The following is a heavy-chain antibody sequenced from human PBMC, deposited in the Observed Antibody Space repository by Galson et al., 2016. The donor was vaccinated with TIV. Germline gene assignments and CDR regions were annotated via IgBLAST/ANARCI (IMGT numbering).Heavy chain of an antibody. D-gene: IGHD2-21*01. CDR3: ARGGSDSDY. CDR2: IKEDGSEK. CDR1: GFTFSNYW. Sequence: SLRLSCAVSGFTFSNYWMTWVRQAPGKGLEWVANIKEDGSEKNYVDLVKGRFTISRDNAKNSLYLRMNSVRAEDTAVYYCARGGSDSDYWGQGTLVTVSS. J-gene: IGHJ4*02. V-gene: IGHV3-7*01.